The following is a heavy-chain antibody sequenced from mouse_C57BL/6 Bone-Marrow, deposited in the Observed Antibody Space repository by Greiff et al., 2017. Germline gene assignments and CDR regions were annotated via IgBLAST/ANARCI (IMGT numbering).Heavy chain of an antibody. V-gene: IGHV1-75*01. D-gene: IGHD2-1*01. CDR3: ARRSGNYGYWYFDV. CDR2: IFPGSGST. Sequence: VVEPGASVKISCKASGYTFTDYYINWVKQRPGQGLEWIGWIFPGSGSTYYNEKFKGKATLTVDKSSSTAYMLLSSLTSEDSAVYFCARRSGNYGYWYFDVWGTGTTVTVSS. CDR1: GYTFTDYY. J-gene: IGHJ1*03.